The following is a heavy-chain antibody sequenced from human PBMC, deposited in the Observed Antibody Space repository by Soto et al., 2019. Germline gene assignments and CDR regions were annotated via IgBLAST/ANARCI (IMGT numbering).Heavy chain of an antibody. Sequence: GGSLRLSCAASGFTFSTYAMHWVRQAPGKGLEWVAVISYDGTNKYYADSVRGRFTISRDNSKNTLFLQMNSLRAEDAAVYYCAKDGGGYNYGYVMLDKYYYGMDVWGQGTTVTVSS. CDR3: AKDGGGYNYGYVMLDKYYYGMDV. J-gene: IGHJ6*02. CDR1: GFTFSTYA. D-gene: IGHD5-18*01. V-gene: IGHV3-30-3*01. CDR2: ISYDGTNK.